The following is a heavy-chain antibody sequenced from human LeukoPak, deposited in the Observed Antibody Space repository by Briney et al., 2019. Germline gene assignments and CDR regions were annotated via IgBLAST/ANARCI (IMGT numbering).Heavy chain of an antibody. CDR3: AKDMYDSSSYPHYFDY. J-gene: IGHJ4*02. CDR2: ISWNSGSI. Sequence: GRPLRLSCAASGFTFDDYAMHWVRQAPGKGLEWVSGISWNSGSIGYADSVKGRFTISRDNAKNSLYLQMNSLRAEDTALYYCAKDMYDSSSYPHYFDYWGQGTLVTVSS. V-gene: IGHV3-9*01. D-gene: IGHD3-22*01. CDR1: GFTFDDYA.